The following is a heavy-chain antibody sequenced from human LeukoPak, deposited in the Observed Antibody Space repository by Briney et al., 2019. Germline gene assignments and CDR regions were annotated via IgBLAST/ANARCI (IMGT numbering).Heavy chain of an antibody. D-gene: IGHD5-12*01. Sequence: GGSLRLSCAASGFTLRCHDVSWVRQAPGKGRAWFSVTSCSGGDSYYEVPVKGRFTSSRDTSKKPLYLQMNSLRAEDSAVYYCAKEYSGYDFDYWGQGTLVTVSS. CDR3: AKEYSGYDFDY. CDR1: GFTLRCHD. J-gene: IGHJ4*02. CDR2: TSCSGGDS. V-gene: IGHV3-23*01.